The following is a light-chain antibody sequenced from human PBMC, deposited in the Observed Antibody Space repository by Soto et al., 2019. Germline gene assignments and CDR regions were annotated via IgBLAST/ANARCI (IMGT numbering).Light chain of an antibody. CDR2: GAS. J-gene: IGKJ1*01. CDR1: QSVSSSY. CDR3: QQYGRSRT. V-gene: IGKV3-20*01. Sequence: EIVWTQSPGTLSLSPGERATLSCRASQSVSSSYLAWYQQKPGQAPRLLIYGASSRATGIPDRFSGSGSGTDFTLTISRLEPEVFAVYYCQQYGRSRTFGQGTKVEIK.